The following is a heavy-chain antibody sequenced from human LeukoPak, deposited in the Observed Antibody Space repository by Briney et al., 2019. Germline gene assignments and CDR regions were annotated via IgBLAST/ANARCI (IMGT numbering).Heavy chain of an antibody. J-gene: IGHJ5*02. V-gene: IGHV1-8*01. D-gene: IGHD6-19*01. CDR1: GYTFTSYD. Sequence: ASVKVSCKASGYTFTSYDINWVRQATGQGLEWMGWMNPNSGNTGYAQKFQGRVTMTRNTSISTAYMELSSLRSEDTAVYYCARAEQWLVANWFDPWGQGTLVTVSS. CDR3: ARAEQWLVANWFDP. CDR2: MNPNSGNT.